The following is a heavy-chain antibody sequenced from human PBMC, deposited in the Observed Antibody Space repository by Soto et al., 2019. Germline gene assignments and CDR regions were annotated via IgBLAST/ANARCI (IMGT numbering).Heavy chain of an antibody. D-gene: IGHD1-1*01. CDR2: VCTGGAT. CDR1: GFDVTTNC. CDR3: VRDKRTISGIFPGY. Sequence: PGGSLSLSCVGSGFDVTTNCMRWVRQAPGKGLECVSIVCTGGATHYADSVKGRFTISRDRSKNTVHLQMNNVRAEDTAVYYCVRDKRTISGIFPGYWGQGTQVTVS. J-gene: IGHJ4*02. V-gene: IGHV3-53*01.